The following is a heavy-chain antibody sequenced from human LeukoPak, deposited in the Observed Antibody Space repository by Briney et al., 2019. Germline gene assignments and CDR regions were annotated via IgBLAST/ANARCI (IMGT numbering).Heavy chain of an antibody. Sequence: NTGESLKISCKGSGYSFTSYWIGWVRQMPGKGLEWMGIIYPGDSDTRYSPSFQGQVTISADKSISTAYLQWSSLKASDTAKYYCASLYYDGSGYYYALEDYFDYWGQGTLVTVSS. CDR2: IYPGDSDT. CDR3: ASLYYDGSGYYYALEDYFDY. V-gene: IGHV5-51*01. CDR1: GYSFTSYW. D-gene: IGHD3-22*01. J-gene: IGHJ4*02.